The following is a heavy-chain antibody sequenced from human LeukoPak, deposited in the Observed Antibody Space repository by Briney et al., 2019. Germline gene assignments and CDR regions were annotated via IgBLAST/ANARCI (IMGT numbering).Heavy chain of an antibody. Sequence: SETLSLTCAVYGGSFSGYYWSWIRQPPGKGLEWIGEINHSGSTNYNPSLKSRVTISVDTSKNQFSLKLSSVTAADTAVYYCARDKELAGLRYFDWTRYYYYGMDVWGQGTTVTVSS. V-gene: IGHV4-34*01. CDR2: INHSGST. D-gene: IGHD3-9*01. CDR1: GGSFSGYY. J-gene: IGHJ6*02. CDR3: ARDKELAGLRYFDWTRYYYYGMDV.